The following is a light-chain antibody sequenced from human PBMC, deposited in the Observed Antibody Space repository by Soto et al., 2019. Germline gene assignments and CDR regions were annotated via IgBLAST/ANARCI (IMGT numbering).Light chain of an antibody. V-gene: IGKV3-11*01. CDR1: LSVSNY. J-gene: IGKJ4*01. CDR2: DAS. Sequence: EIVLTQSPATLSLSPGERATLSCRASLSVSNYLAWYQQKPGQSPRLLIYDASNRATGIPARFSGSGSGTDFTLTISSLEPEDFAFYYCQQRSNWPPLTFGGGTRVEIK. CDR3: QQRSNWPPLT.